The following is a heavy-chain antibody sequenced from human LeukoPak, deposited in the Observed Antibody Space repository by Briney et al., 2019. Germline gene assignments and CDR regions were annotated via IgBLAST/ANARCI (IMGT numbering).Heavy chain of an antibody. D-gene: IGHD6-13*01. CDR1: GYTFTSYY. CDR2: INPSGGST. Sequence: WASVKVSCKASGYTFTSYYMHWVRQAPGQGLEWMGIINPSGGSTSYAQKFQGRVTMTRDTSTSTVYMELSSLRSEDTAVYYCARELGSIAAAGMFYYYYYGMDVWGQGTTVTASS. V-gene: IGHV1-46*01. CDR3: ARELGSIAAAGMFYYYYYGMDV. J-gene: IGHJ6*02.